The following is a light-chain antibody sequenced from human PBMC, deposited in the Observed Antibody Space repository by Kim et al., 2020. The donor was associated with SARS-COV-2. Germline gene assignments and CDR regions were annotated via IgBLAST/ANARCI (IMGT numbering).Light chain of an antibody. CDR1: SSRSYY. CDR3: NSRDSSGNHYV. J-gene: IGLJ1*01. CDR2: GKN. V-gene: IGLV3-19*01. Sequence: ALGQKVRITCQGDSSRSYYASWYQQKQGQAPVLVIYGKNNRPSGIPDRFSGSSSGKTASLTITGAQAEDEADYYCNSRDSSGNHYVFGTGTKVTVL.